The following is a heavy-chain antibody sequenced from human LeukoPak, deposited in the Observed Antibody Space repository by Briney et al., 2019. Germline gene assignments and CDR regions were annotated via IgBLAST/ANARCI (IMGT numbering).Heavy chain of an antibody. Sequence: GGSLRLSCAASGFTFSSYSMNWVRQAPGKGLEWVSSISSSSSYIYYADSVKGRFTISRDNAKHSLYLQMNSLRAEDTALYYCARPSMITFGGVINDAFGIWGQGTMVTVSS. CDR1: GFTFSSYS. CDR2: ISSSSSYI. V-gene: IGHV3-21*04. CDR3: ARPSMITFGGVINDAFGI. J-gene: IGHJ3*02. D-gene: IGHD3-16*01.